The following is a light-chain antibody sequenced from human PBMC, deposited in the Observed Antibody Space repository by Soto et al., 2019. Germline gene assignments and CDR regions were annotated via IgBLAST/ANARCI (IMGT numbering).Light chain of an antibody. CDR3: ISYTASRTK. Sequence: QSALTQPASVSGSPGQSITISCTGTNSDIGTYIYVSWYQQHPGKAPKLLIYDVSNRPSGVSNRFSGSKTGNTASLTISGLQAEDEADSYCISYTASRTKFGGGTKLTV. V-gene: IGLV2-14*01. CDR1: NSDIGTYIY. J-gene: IGLJ2*01. CDR2: DVS.